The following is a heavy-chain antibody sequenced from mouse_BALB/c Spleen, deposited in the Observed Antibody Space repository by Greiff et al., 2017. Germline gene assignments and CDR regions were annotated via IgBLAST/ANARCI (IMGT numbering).Heavy chain of an antibody. CDR1: GFTFSDYY. Sequence: EVMLVESGGGLVKPGGSLKLSCAASGFTFSDYYMYWVRQTPEKRLEWVATISDGGSYTYYPDSVKGRFTISRDNAKNNLYLQMSSLKSEDTAMYYCASYAMDYWGQGTSVTVSS. CDR3: ASYAMDY. J-gene: IGHJ4*01. V-gene: IGHV5-4*02. CDR2: ISDGGSYT.